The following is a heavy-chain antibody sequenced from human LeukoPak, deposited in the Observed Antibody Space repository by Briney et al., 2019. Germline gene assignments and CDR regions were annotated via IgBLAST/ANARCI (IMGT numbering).Heavy chain of an antibody. CDR2: IKQDRSEK. Sequence: GGSLRLSCAASGFIFSSYWMTWVRQAPGKGLEWVANIKQDRSEKYYVDSVKGRFTISRDNAKNSLYLQMNSLRAEDTAVYYCARGIAAAGTFFDYWGQGTLVTVSS. V-gene: IGHV3-7*04. CDR1: GFIFSSYW. CDR3: ARGIAAAGTFFDY. J-gene: IGHJ4*02. D-gene: IGHD6-13*01.